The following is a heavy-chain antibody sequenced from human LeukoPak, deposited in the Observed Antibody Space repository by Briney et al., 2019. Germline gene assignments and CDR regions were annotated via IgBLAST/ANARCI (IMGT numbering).Heavy chain of an antibody. Sequence: SETLSLTCTVSGGSISSYYWSWIRQPPGKGLEWIGYIYYSGSTNYNPSLKSRVTTSVDTSKNQFSLKLSSVTAADTAVYYCASVILGRGKYYFDYWGQGTLVTVSS. D-gene: IGHD3-10*01. CDR1: GGSISSYY. J-gene: IGHJ4*02. CDR3: ASVILGRGKYYFDY. CDR2: IYYSGST. V-gene: IGHV4-59*01.